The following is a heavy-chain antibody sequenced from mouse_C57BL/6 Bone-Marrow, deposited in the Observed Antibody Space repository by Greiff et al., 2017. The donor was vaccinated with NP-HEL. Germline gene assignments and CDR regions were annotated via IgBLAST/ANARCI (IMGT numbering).Heavy chain of an antibody. D-gene: IGHD1-1*01. J-gene: IGHJ1*03. Sequence: VHVKQSGPELVKPGASVKISCKASGYSFTDYNMNWVKQSNGKSLEWIGVINPNYGTTSYNQKFKGKATLTVDQSSSTAYMQLNSLTSEDSSVYYCARGGTTDWYFDVWGTGTTVTVSS. CDR3: ARGGTTDWYFDV. V-gene: IGHV1-39*01. CDR1: GYSFTDYN. CDR2: INPNYGTT.